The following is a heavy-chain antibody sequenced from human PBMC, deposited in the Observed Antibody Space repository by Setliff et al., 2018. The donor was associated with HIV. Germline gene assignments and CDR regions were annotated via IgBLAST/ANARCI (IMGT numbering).Heavy chain of an antibody. CDR1: GGSVTSSLYY. J-gene: IGHJ5*01. D-gene: IGHD6-19*01. V-gene: IGHV4-39*01. CDR2: IYYGGTT. CDR3: ARLNLEQWVQRIDS. Sequence: SETLSLTCTVSGGSVTSSLYYWGWIRQPPGKGLEWVGTIYYGGTTYYNPSLKIRVTISVDTSKKQFSLKLSSVTAADTAVYYCARLNLEQWVQRIDSWGQGTLVTVSS.